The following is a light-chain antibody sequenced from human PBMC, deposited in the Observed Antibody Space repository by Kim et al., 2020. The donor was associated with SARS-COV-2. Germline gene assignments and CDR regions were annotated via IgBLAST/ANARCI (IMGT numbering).Light chain of an antibody. Sequence: QTVVTQEPSFSVSPGGTVTLTCGLSSGSVSTSYYPSWYQQTPGQAPRTLIYSTNTRSSGVPDRFSGYILGNKAALTITGAQADDESDYYCVLYMGSGIWVFGGGTQLTVL. CDR3: VLYMGSGIWV. J-gene: IGLJ3*02. CDR1: SGSVSTSYY. CDR2: STN. V-gene: IGLV8-61*01.